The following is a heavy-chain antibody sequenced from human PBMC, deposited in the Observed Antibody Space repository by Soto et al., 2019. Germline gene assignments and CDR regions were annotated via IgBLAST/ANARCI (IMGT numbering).Heavy chain of an antibody. D-gene: IGHD3-22*01. J-gene: IGHJ4*02. Sequence: QITLKESGPTLVKPTQTLTLTCTFSGFSLSTSGVGVGWLRQPPGKALEWLALIYWDDDKRYSPSLKSRLTITKDTSKNQVVLTMTNMDPVDTATYYCAHVSSTMIVVVYDYWGQGTLVTVSS. CDR2: IYWDDDK. V-gene: IGHV2-5*02. CDR3: AHVSSTMIVVVYDY. CDR1: GFSLSTSGVG.